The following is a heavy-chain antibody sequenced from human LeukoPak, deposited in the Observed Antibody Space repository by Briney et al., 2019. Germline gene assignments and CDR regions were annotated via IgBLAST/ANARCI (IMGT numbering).Heavy chain of an antibody. CDR3: ARRTVTSREGFEY. D-gene: IGHD4-17*01. CDR1: GGSIRSSGYH. V-gene: IGHV4-39*01. Sequence: SETLSLTCTVSGGSIRSSGYHWGWLRQPPGEGLEWIGSISYSGTTFYNPSLKSRLSISADTSKNQFSLRLSSVTGPDTAVYYCARRTVTSREGFEYWGQGILVTVSS. CDR2: ISYSGTT. J-gene: IGHJ4*02.